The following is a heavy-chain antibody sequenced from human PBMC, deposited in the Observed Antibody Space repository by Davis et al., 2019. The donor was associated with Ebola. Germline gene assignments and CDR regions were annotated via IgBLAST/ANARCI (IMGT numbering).Heavy chain of an antibody. CDR3: AIPDCSGANCYSVYIKN. V-gene: IGHV3-53*01. CDR2: IYSGGST. CDR1: GFTVSSNY. D-gene: IGHD2-15*01. Sequence: GESLKISCAASGFTVSSNYMSWVRQAPGKGLEWVSVIYSGGSTYYADSVKGRFTISRHNSKNTLYLQMNSLRAEDKAGYYCAIPDCSGANCYSVYIKNWGQRTLVTVSS. J-gene: IGHJ4*02.